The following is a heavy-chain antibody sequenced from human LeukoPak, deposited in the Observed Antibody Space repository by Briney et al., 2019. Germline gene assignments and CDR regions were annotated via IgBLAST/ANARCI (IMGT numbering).Heavy chain of an antibody. CDR2: ISYDGSNK. J-gene: IGHJ4*02. V-gene: IGHV3-30*03. CDR3: ARDLSRTVTSFDY. D-gene: IGHD4-17*01. CDR1: GFTFSSYG. Sequence: GRSLRLSCAASGFTFSSYGMHWVRQAPGKGLEWVAVISYDGSNKYYADSVKGRFTISRDNSKNTLYLQMNSLRAEDTAVYYCARDLSRTVTSFDYWGQGALVTVSS.